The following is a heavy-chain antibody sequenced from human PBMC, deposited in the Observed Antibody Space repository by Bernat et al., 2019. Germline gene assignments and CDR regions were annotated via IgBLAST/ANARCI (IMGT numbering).Heavy chain of an antibody. V-gene: IGHV1-8*01. CDR2: MNPNSGNT. Sequence: QVQLVQSGAEVKKPGVSVKVSCKASGYTFTSYDINWVRQATGQGLEWMGWMNPNSGNTGYAQKFQGRVTMTRNTSISTAYMELSSLRSEDTAVYYCARGRVSVRPPKYSSSWYGLVYWGQGTLVTVSS. J-gene: IGHJ4*02. CDR1: GYTFTSYD. CDR3: ARGRVSVRPPKYSSSWYGLVY. D-gene: IGHD6-13*01.